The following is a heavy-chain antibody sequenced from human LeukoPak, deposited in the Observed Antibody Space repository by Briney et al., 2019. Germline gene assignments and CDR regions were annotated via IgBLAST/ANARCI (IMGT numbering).Heavy chain of an antibody. D-gene: IGHD5-18*01. Sequence: TSDTRSLTCTVSGGSISSYFWSWIRQSPGKGLEWICRMYHSGSTNYNPSLKSRVSMSQDTSTNQFSLQVNSVTAADSAVYYCARSFRGYSQGYYYYAMDVWGQGTTVTVFS. V-gene: IGHV4-59*07. CDR2: MYHSGST. J-gene: IGHJ6*02. CDR3: ARSFRGYSQGYYYYAMDV. CDR1: GGSISSYF.